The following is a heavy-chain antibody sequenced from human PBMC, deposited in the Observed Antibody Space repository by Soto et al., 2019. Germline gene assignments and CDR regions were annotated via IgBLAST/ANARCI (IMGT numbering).Heavy chain of an antibody. CDR3: ARQGYVMTTVTTSCDMDA. V-gene: IGHV5-51*01. CDR2: IYPGDSDT. J-gene: IGHJ6*02. CDR1: GYSFTSYW. D-gene: IGHD4-4*01. Sequence: GESLKISCKGSGYSFTSYWIGWVRQMPGKGLEWMGIIYPGDSDTRYSPSFQGQVTISADKSISTAYLQWSSLKASDTAMYYCARQGYVMTTVTTSCDMDAWRQGTTVTVS.